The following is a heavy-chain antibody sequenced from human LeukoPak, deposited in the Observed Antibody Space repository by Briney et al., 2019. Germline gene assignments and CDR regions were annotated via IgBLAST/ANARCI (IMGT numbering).Heavy chain of an antibody. J-gene: IGHJ4*02. CDR3: ARVHPITMIVPLVITSYYFDY. CDR2: MYYSGST. CDR1: GGSISSSSYY. Sequence: SETLSLTCTVSGGSISSSSYYWGWIRQPPGKGLEWIGSMYYSGSTYYNPSLKSRVTISVDTSKNQFSLKLSSVTAADTAVYYCARVHPITMIVPLVITSYYFDYWGQGTLVTVSS. D-gene: IGHD3-22*01. V-gene: IGHV4-39*07.